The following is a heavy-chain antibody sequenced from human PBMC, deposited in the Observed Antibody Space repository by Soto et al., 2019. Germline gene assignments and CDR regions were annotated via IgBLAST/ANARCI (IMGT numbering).Heavy chain of an antibody. CDR2: IYPGDSDT. Sequence: GESLKISCKGSGYSFTSYCTGWVRQMPGKGLEWMGIIYPGDSDTRYSPSFQGQVTISADESISTAYLQWSSLKASDTAMYYCASTSIAAAGKDYNWFDPWGQGTLVTVSS. V-gene: IGHV5-51*01. J-gene: IGHJ5*02. CDR3: ASTSIAAAGKDYNWFDP. CDR1: GYSFTSYC. D-gene: IGHD6-13*01.